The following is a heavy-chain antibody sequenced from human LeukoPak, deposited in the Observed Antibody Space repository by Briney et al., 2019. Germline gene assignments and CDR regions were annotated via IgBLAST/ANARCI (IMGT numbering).Heavy chain of an antibody. Sequence: SETLSLTCTVSGYSISSGYYWGWIRPPPGKGLEWIGSIYHSGSTYYKPSLKSRVTISVDTSKNQFSLKLSSVTAADTAVYYCAREARYYDFWSGYPGVFDYWGQGTLVTVSS. CDR2: IYHSGST. V-gene: IGHV4-38-2*02. CDR3: AREARYYDFWSGYPGVFDY. CDR1: GYSISSGYY. J-gene: IGHJ4*02. D-gene: IGHD3-3*01.